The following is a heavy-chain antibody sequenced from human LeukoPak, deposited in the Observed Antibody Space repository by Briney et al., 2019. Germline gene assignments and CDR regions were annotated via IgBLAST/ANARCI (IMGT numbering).Heavy chain of an antibody. CDR2: IYYSGST. D-gene: IGHD4-17*01. Sequence: SETLSLTCTVSGGSISSYYWSWIRQPPGKGLEWIGYIYYSGSTNYNPSLKSRVTISVDTSKNQFSLKLSSVTAADTAVHYCARGPMTTVTDNWFDPWGQGTLVTVSS. CDR1: GGSISSYY. V-gene: IGHV4-59*01. J-gene: IGHJ5*02. CDR3: ARGPMTTVTDNWFDP.